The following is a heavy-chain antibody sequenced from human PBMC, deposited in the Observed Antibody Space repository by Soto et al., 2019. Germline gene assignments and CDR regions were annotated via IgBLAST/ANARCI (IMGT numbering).Heavy chain of an antibody. CDR2: IYYSGST. Sequence: PSETLSLTCTVSGGSISSGDYYWSWIRQPPGKGLEWIGYIYYSGSTYYNPSLKSRVTISVDTSKNQFSLKLSSVTAADTAVYYCARDSAIDVEMATIGGYFDYWGQGTLVTVSS. CDR3: ARDSAIDVEMATIGGYFDY. V-gene: IGHV4-30-4*01. D-gene: IGHD5-12*01. CDR1: GGSISSGDYY. J-gene: IGHJ4*02.